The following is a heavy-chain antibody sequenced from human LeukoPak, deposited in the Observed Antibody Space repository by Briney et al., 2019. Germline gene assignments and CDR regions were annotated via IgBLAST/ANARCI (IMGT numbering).Heavy chain of an antibody. J-gene: IGHJ4*02. CDR1: GYTFTSYG. D-gene: IGHD4-17*01. CDR3: AREGTFDYGSRGDYFDY. V-gene: IGHV1-18*01. CDR2: ISAYNGNT. Sequence: ASVKVSCKASGYTFTSYGISWVRQAPGQGLEWMGWISAYNGNTNYAQKLQGRVTMTTDTSTSTAYMELRSLRSDDTAVYYCAREGTFDYGSRGDYFDYWGQGTLVTVSS.